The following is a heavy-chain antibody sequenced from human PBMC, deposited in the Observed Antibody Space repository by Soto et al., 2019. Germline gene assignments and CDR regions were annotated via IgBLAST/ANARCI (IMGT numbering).Heavy chain of an antibody. J-gene: IGHJ4*02. CDR1: GGSISSSSYY. Sequence: PSETLSLTCTVSGGSISSSSYYWGWIRQPPGKGLEWIGSIYYSGSTYYNPSLKSRVTISVDTSKNQFSLKLSSVTAADTAVYYCARHAGGPRKYSSDQWGQGTLVTVSS. CDR2: IYYSGST. CDR3: ARHAGGPRKYSSDQ. V-gene: IGHV4-39*01. D-gene: IGHD6-25*01.